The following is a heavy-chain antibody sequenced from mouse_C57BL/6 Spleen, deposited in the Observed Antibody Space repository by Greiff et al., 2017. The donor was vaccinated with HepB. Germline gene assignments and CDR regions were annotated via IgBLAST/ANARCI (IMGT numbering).Heavy chain of an antibody. J-gene: IGHJ4*01. D-gene: IGHD1-1*01. V-gene: IGHV2-2*01. CDR3: ARKGSTVVEGDYAMDY. CDR1: GFSLTSYG. Sequence: VKLEESGPGLVQPSQSLSITCTVSGFSLTSYGVHWVRQSPGKGLEWLGVIWSGGSTDYNAAFISRLSISKDNSKSQVFFKMNSLQADDTAIYYCARKGSTVVEGDYAMDYWGQGTSVTVSS. CDR2: IWSGGST.